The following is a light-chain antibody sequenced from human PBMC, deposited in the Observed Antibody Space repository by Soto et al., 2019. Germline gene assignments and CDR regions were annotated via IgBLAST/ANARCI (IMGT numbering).Light chain of an antibody. Sequence: DIVMTQSPDSLAVSLGERATINCKSSQSVLHNSNSKHYLAWYQPKAGPPPTLLIYWASTRDSGVPDRFSGSGSGTDFTLTISSLQAADVAVYYCQQYYSTPYTFGQGTKLEIK. CDR2: WAS. CDR3: QQYYSTPYT. CDR1: QSVLHNSNSKHY. V-gene: IGKV4-1*01. J-gene: IGKJ2*01.